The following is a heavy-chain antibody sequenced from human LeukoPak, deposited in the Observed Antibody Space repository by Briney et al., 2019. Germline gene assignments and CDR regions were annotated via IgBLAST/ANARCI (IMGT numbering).Heavy chain of an antibody. V-gene: IGHV4-34*01. D-gene: IGHD2-21*02. CDR1: GGSFSGYY. CDR2: INHSGST. CDR3: ARSRPSGGGDCSFDY. J-gene: IGHJ4*02. Sequence: SETLSLTCAVYGGSFSGYYWRWIRQPPGKGREWIGEINHSGSTNYNPSLKSRVTISVNTSKNQLSLKLSSVTAADTAVYYCARSRPSGGGDCSFDYWGQGTLVTVSS.